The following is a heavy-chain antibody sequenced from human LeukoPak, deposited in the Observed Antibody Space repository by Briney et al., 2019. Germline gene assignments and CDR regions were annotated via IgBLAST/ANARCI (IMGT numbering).Heavy chain of an antibody. CDR1: GGSFSSHA. CDR2: TIPIFGTT. D-gene: IGHD1-1*01. V-gene: IGHV1-69*05. CDR3: ARGSWNDVGYYYHYYMDV. J-gene: IGHJ6*03. Sequence: GSSVKVSCKASGGSFSSHAITWVRQAPGQGLEWMGGTIPIFGTTNYAQVFQGRVTITTDESTSTAYMELSSLTSEDTAVYYCARGSWNDVGYYYHYYMDVWGKGTTVTVSS.